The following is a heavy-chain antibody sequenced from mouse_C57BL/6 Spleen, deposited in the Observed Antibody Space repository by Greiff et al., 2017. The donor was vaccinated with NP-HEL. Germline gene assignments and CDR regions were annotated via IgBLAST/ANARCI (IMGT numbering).Heavy chain of an antibody. CDR2: ILPSIGRT. J-gene: IGHJ1*03. CDR3: ARRGDYYYGSSLYWYFDV. CDR1: DSEVFPIAY. Sequence: VQLKESGSELRSPGSSVKLSCKDFDSEVFPIAYMSWVRQKPGHGFEWIGGILPSIGRTIYGEKFEDKATLDADTLSNTAYLELNSLTSEDSAIYYCARRGDYYYGSSLYWYFDVWGTGTTVTVSS. D-gene: IGHD1-1*01. V-gene: IGHV15-2*01.